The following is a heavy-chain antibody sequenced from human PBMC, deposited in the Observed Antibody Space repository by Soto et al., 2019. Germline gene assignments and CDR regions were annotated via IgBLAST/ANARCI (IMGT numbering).Heavy chain of an antibody. V-gene: IGHV3-30-3*01. CDR1: GFASSTFN. Sequence: GGSLRLSCAASGFASSTFNLHWVRQVPGKGLEWVAALSFDGTNQFYADSVKGRFTISRDRSKNTVYLQMDSLRLEDTAVYYCARDPRYSTSWYFDFWGQGTLVTVSS. J-gene: IGHJ4*02. CDR2: LSFDGTNQ. D-gene: IGHD2-2*01. CDR3: ARDPRYSTSWYFDF.